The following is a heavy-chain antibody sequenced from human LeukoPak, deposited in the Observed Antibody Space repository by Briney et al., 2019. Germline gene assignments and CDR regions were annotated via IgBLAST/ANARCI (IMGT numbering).Heavy chain of an antibody. CDR1: GGSISSGGYY. D-gene: IGHD3-22*01. CDR2: IYYSGST. Sequence: SETLSLTCTVSGGSISSGGYYWSWIRQHPGKGLEWIGYIYYSGSTYYNPSLKSRVTISVDTSKNQFSLKLSSVTAADTAVYYCVRDRSDSSGYYLDYWGQGTLVTVPS. J-gene: IGHJ4*02. V-gene: IGHV4-31*03. CDR3: VRDRSDSSGYYLDY.